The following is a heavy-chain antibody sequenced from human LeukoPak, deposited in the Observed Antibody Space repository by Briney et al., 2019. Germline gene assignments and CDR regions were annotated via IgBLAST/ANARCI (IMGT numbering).Heavy chain of an antibody. J-gene: IGHJ5*02. CDR1: GGSISSYY. V-gene: IGHV4-59*01. Sequence: PSETLSLTCTVSGGSISSYYWSWIRQSPGKGLECIGYIHYTGSTNYDPSLKSRVTISVETSKNQFSLKLKSVTAADTAVYYCARGGYYGSGNDFRFDPWGQGTLVTVSS. D-gene: IGHD3-10*01. CDR3: ARGGYYGSGNDFRFDP. CDR2: IHYTGST.